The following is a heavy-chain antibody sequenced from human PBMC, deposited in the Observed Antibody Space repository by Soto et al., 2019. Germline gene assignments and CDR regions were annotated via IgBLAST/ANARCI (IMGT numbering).Heavy chain of an antibody. CDR3: ATSLITIFGVVMVHDY. D-gene: IGHD3-3*01. CDR1: GGSISSSSYY. V-gene: IGHV4-39*01. CDR2: IYYSGST. Sequence: SETLSLTCTVSGGSISSSSYYWGWIRQPPGKGLEWIGSIYYSGSTYYNPSLKSRATISVDTSKNQFSLKLSSVTAADTAVYYCATSLITIFGVVMVHDYWGQGTLVTVSS. J-gene: IGHJ4*02.